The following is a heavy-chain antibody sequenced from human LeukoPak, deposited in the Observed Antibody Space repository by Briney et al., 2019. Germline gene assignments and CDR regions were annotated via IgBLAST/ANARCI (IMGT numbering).Heavy chain of an antibody. CDR2: MYYSGTP. CDR3: ARHPPRDGSAFDY. Sequence: SETLSLTCTVSGGSISSGSYYWGWIRQPPGKGLEWLASMYYSGTPLYRPSLKSRVTISVDTTKHQLCLMLGSVTDADTAVYYCARHPPRDGSAFDYWGQGTLVTVSS. V-gene: IGHV4-39*01. J-gene: IGHJ4*02. CDR1: GGSISSGSYY.